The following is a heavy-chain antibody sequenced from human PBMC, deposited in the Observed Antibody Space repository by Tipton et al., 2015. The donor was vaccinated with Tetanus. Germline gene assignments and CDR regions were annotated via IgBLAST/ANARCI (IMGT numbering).Heavy chain of an antibody. CDR3: ARESITIFGVVSIDY. V-gene: IGHV4-59*01. J-gene: IGHJ4*02. CDR2: IFYAGST. CDR1: GVSISSYY. Sequence: LRLSCTVSGVSISSYYWSWIRQSPGKGLEWIGYIFYAGSTNSNPSLKSRVTISVDKAKNQFSLKLTSVTAADTAVYYCARESITIFGVVSIDYWGQGTLVTVSS. D-gene: IGHD3-3*01.